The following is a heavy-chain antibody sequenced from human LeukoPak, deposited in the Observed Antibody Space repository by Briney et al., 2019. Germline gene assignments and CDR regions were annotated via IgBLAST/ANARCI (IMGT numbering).Heavy chain of an antibody. CDR2: INSDGSST. D-gene: IGHD2-15*01. Sequence: GGSLRLSCAASGFTFSDYWMHWVRQAPGKGLVWVSRINSDGSSTSYADSVRGRFTSSRDNAKNTLYLQMNSLRAEDTAVYYCARDHCSGGSCYSTRDFDYWGQGTLVTVSS. CDR3: ARDHCSGGSCYSTRDFDY. V-gene: IGHV3-74*01. CDR1: GFTFSDYW. J-gene: IGHJ4*02.